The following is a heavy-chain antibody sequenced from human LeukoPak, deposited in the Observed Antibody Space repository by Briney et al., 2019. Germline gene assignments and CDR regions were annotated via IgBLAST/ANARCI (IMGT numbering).Heavy chain of an antibody. CDR3: AKDQARYSSYYYYYMDV. D-gene: IGHD6-13*01. V-gene: IGHV3-30*02. CDR2: IRYDGSNK. CDR1: GFTFSSYG. J-gene: IGHJ6*03. Sequence: PGGSLRLSCAASGFTFSSYGMHWVRQAPGKGLEWVAFIRYDGSNKYYADSVKGRFTISRDNSKNTLYLQMNSLRAQDTAVYYCAKDQARYSSYYYYYMDVWGKGTTVTISS.